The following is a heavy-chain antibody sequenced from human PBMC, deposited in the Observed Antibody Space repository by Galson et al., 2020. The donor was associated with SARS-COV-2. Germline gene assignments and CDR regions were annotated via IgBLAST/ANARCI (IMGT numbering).Heavy chain of an antibody. CDR2: IYPADSDT. CDR3: ARVRGAGRNYFVIEH. V-gene: IGHV5-51*01. J-gene: IGHJ1*01. Sequence: GESLKISCKGSGYRFNDYWIAWVRQMPGRGLECMGIIYPADSDTRISPSFQGQVTISVDTSTSTAHLQWSRLKATDGAMYYCARVRGAGRNYFVIEHWGQGTLVSVSS. CDR1: GYRFNDYW. D-gene: IGHD3-9*01.